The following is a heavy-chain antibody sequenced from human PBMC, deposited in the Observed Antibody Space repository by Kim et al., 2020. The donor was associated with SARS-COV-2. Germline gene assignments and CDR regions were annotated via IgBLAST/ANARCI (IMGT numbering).Heavy chain of an antibody. D-gene: IGHD5-18*01. V-gene: IGHV1-3*01. J-gene: IGHJ4*02. CDR1: GYTFTSYA. Sequence: ASVKVSCKASGYTFTSYAMHWVRQAPGQRLEWMGWINAGNGNTKYSQKFQGRVTITRDTSASTAYMELSSLRSEDTAVYYCARDMDTAMVYYFDYWGQGTLVTVSS. CDR2: INAGNGNT. CDR3: ARDMDTAMVYYFDY.